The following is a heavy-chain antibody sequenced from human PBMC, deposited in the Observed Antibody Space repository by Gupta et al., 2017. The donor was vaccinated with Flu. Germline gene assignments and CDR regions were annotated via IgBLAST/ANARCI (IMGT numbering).Heavy chain of an antibody. J-gene: IGHJ5*02. CDR1: GFTDPTNV. Sequence: EVQLLESGGGLVQPGGSLRLSCAASGFTDPTNVLTWVRQPPGKGLEGISAIGGDGGDIYTTDSVKARFTVSRDNAKNTLFLQMNSQRAEDTAVYYCAGGDRHSGWFAWGPGTRVTVSS. V-gene: IGHV3-23*01. CDR2: IGGDGGDI. D-gene: IGHD1-26*01. CDR3: AGGDRHSGWFA.